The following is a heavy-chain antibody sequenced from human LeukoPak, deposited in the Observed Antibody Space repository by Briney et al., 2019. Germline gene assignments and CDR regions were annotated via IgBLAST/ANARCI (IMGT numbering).Heavy chain of an antibody. V-gene: IGHV4-39*01. Sequence: SETLSLTCTVSGGSISSSSYYWGWIRQPPGKGLEWIGSIYYSGSTYYNPSLKSRGTISVDTSKNQFSLKLGSVTAADTAVYYCARHGDFWSGYYTGSMWYYGMDVWGQGTTVTVSS. J-gene: IGHJ6*02. D-gene: IGHD3-3*01. CDR1: GGSISSSSYY. CDR3: ARHGDFWSGYYTGSMWYYGMDV. CDR2: IYYSGST.